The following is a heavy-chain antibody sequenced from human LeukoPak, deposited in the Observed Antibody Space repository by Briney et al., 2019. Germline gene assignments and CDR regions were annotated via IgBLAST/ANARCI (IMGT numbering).Heavy chain of an antibody. V-gene: IGHV4-34*01. CDR2: INHSGST. D-gene: IGHD2-15*01. CDR1: GGSFSGYY. CDR3: ARLRWRVRWFDP. Sequence: PSETLSLTCAVYGGSFSGYYWSWIRQPPGKGLEWIGEINHSGSTNYNPSLKSRVTISVDTSKNQFSLKLSSVTAADTAVYYCARLRWRVRWFDPWGQGTLVTVSS. J-gene: IGHJ5*02.